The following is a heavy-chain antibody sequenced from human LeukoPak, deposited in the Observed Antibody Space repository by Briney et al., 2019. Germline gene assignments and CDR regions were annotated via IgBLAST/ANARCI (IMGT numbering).Heavy chain of an antibody. CDR3: ARVGQVPYYDFWSGSDFDY. CDR1: GYTFTGYY. CDR2: INPNSGGT. D-gene: IGHD3-3*01. V-gene: IGHV1-2*06. Sequence: ASVKVSCKASGYTFTGYYMHWVRQAPGQRLEWMGRINPNSGGTNYAQKFQGRVTMTRDTYISTAYMELSRLRSDDTAVYYCARVGQVPYYDFWSGSDFDYWGQGTLVTVSS. J-gene: IGHJ4*02.